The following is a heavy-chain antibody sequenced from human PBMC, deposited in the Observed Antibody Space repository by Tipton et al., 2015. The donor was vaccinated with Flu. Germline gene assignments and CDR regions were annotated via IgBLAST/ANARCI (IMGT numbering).Heavy chain of an antibody. CDR2: MNQDGSVN. CDR3: AKVSTKTTVTVVLDY. J-gene: IGHJ4*02. CDR1: GFTFSDYW. Sequence: QLVQSGGGLVQPGGSLRLSCTASGFTFSDYWMNWVRQAPGKGLEWVANMNQDGSVNYCVDSVKGRFTMSRDNVKNSLYLQMNSLRAEDTAVYYCAKVSTKTTVTVVLDYWGQGTLVTVSS. D-gene: IGHD4-11*01. V-gene: IGHV3-7*01.